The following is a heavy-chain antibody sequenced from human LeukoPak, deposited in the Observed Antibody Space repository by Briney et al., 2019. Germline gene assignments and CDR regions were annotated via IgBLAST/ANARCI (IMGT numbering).Heavy chain of an antibody. J-gene: IGHJ4*02. Sequence: SETLSLTCTVSGGSISSGSHHWNWVRQPAGKGLELIGRIYTSGRTYYNPSMKSRVSMSIDMSKNQFSLKLSSVTAADTAVYYCARGAYYYGSGKIFDYWGQGTLVTVSS. D-gene: IGHD3-10*01. CDR2: IYTSGRT. CDR1: GGSISSGSHH. V-gene: IGHV4-61*02. CDR3: ARGAYYYGSGKIFDY.